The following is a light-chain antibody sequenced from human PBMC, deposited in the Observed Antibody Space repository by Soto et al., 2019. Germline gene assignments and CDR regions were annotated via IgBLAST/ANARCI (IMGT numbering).Light chain of an antibody. Sequence: EVVLTQSPGTLSLFPGERATLSCRASQSVTNNYLAWFQQKPGQAPRPLIYGISNRATGIPDRFSGSGSGTDFTLTISRLEPEDFAVYYCHQYGYSWTFGQGPKVHIK. CDR1: QSVTNNY. J-gene: IGKJ1*01. CDR3: HQYGYSWT. V-gene: IGKV3-20*01. CDR2: GIS.